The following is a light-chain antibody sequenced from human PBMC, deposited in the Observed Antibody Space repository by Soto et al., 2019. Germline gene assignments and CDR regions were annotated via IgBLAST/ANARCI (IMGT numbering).Light chain of an antibody. CDR3: QHYDSARWT. CDR1: QSVSSTY. V-gene: IGKV3-20*01. CDR2: DAS. J-gene: IGKJ1*01. Sequence: EIVMTQSPAPLSVSPGERATLSCKSSQSVSSTYLTWYHQRPGQAPRLIIYDASRRATGIPDRFSGSGSGTDCSLTISRLEPEDVAVYYCQHYDSARWTFGLGTKVDIK.